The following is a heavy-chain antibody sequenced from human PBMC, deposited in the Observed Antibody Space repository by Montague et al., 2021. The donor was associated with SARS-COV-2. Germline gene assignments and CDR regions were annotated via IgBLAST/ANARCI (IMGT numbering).Heavy chain of an antibody. CDR3: AKNQDHYGRLNGAFDL. V-gene: IGHV3-21*04. CDR1: GFTFSSYS. D-gene: IGHD3-10*01. Sequence: SLRLSRAASGFTFSSYSMNWVRQAPGKGLEWVSSISSSSSYIYYADSVKGRFTISRDNAKNFLFLRMNSLRPEDTALYYCAKNQDHYGRLNGAFDLWGQGTMVTVSS. CDR2: ISSSSSYI. J-gene: IGHJ3*01.